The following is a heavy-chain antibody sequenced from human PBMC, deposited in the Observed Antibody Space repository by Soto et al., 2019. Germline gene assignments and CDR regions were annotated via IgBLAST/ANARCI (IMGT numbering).Heavy chain of an antibody. V-gene: IGHV3-30*18. CDR1: GFTFSRYG. Sequence: QVQLVESGGGVVQPGRSLRLSCAASGFTFSRYGMHWVRQAPGKGLEWVAVISYDGSNKYYADSVKGRFTISRDNSKNTLYLQMNSLRAEDTAVYYCAKDTNYDILTGYSALRYWGQGTLVTVSS. J-gene: IGHJ4*02. CDR3: AKDTNYDILTGYSALRY. CDR2: ISYDGSNK. D-gene: IGHD3-9*01.